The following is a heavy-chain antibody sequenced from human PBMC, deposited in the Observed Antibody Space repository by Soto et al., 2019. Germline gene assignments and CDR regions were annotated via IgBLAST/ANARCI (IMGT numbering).Heavy chain of an antibody. Sequence: PVGSLRLSFAASGFTFSSYEMNWVRQAPGKGLEWVSYISSSGSTIYYADSVKGRFTISRDNAKNSLYLQMNSLRAEDTAVYYCARTRAAAGTRGYYYYGMEGWGQGPTVTVSS. CDR1: GFTFSSYE. D-gene: IGHD6-13*01. J-gene: IGHJ6*02. V-gene: IGHV3-48*03. CDR3: ARTRAAAGTRGYYYYGMEG. CDR2: ISSSGSTI.